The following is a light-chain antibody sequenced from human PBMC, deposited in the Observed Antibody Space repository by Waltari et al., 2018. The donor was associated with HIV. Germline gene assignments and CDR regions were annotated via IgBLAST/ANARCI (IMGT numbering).Light chain of an antibody. CDR2: GGS. V-gene: IGKV3-20*01. CDR3: QQYGGSPIFT. Sequence: ELLLTQSPGTLSLSPGERAILSCRASESVSRTYLAWYQQKPGQAPRLLISGGSNRATGIPDRFRGSESGTDFTLNISRLEPEDFAVYYCQQYGGSPIFTFGPGTKVEIK. J-gene: IGKJ3*01. CDR1: ESVSRTY.